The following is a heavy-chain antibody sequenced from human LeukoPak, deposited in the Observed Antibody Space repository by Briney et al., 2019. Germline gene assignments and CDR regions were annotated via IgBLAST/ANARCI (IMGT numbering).Heavy chain of an antibody. CDR2: IIPIFGTA. D-gene: IGHD2-2*01. J-gene: IGHJ5*02. CDR3: AGIPNLKLGYCSSTSCPKQFDP. CDR1: GGTFSSYA. V-gene: IGHV1-69*05. Sequence: SVKVSCKASGGTFSSYAISWVRQAPGQGLEWMGGIIPIFGTANYAQKFQGRVTITTDESTSTAYMELSSLRSEDTAVYYCAGIPNLKLGYCSSTSCPKQFDPWGQGTLVTVSS.